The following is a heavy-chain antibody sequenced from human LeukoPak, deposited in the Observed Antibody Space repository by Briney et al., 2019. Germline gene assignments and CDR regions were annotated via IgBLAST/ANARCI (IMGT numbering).Heavy chain of an antibody. V-gene: IGHV3-21*01. Sequence: GGSLRLSCSASGFTFRGYSMKWVRQAPGKGLEWVSSISSSSSYIYYADSVKGRFTISRDNAKNSLYLQMNSLRAEDTAVYYCARLSVGFDPWGQGTLVTVSS. CDR1: GFTFRGYS. CDR2: ISSSSSYI. CDR3: ARLSVGFDP. J-gene: IGHJ5*02.